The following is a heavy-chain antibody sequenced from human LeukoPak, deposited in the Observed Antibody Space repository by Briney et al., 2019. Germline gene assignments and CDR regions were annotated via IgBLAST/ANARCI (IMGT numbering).Heavy chain of an antibody. CDR2: IYYSGST. V-gene: IGHV4-39*01. D-gene: IGHD5-24*01. CDR3: ARLGWRDGYNIDY. CDR1: GGSISSGSYY. J-gene: IGHJ4*02. Sequence: SSETLSLTCTVSGGSISSGSYYWGWIRQPPGKGLEWIGSIYYSGSTYYNPSLKSRVTISVDTSKNQFSLKLSSVTAADTAVYYCARLGWRDGYNIDYWGQGTLVTVSS.